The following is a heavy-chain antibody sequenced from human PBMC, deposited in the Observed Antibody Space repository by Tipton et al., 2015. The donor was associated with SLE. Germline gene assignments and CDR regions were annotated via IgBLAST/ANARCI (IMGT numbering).Heavy chain of an antibody. CDR3: ARGVRYSSGQSAFDI. CDR1: GGSFSGYY. CDR2: INHSGST. Sequence: TLSLICAVYGGSFSGYYWSWIRQPPGKGLEWIGEINHSGSTNYNPSLKSRVTISINTSKNQFSLNLSSVTAADTAVYFCARGVRYSSGQSAFDIWGQGTMVSVSS. J-gene: IGHJ3*02. D-gene: IGHD6-25*01. V-gene: IGHV4-34*01.